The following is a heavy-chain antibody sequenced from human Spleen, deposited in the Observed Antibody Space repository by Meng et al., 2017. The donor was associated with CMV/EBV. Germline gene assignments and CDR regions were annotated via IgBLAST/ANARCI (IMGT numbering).Heavy chain of an antibody. D-gene: IGHD3-10*01. V-gene: IGHV3-7*01. CDR2: IKQDGSEK. J-gene: IGHJ4*02. Sequence: GESLKISCAASGFTFSSYWMSWVRQAPGKGLEWVANIKQDGSEKYYVDSVKGRFTISRDNAKNSLYLQMNSLRAEDTAVYYCARDFAGSWVGINYFDYWGQGTLVTVSS. CDR1: GFTFSSYW. CDR3: ARDFAGSWVGINYFDY.